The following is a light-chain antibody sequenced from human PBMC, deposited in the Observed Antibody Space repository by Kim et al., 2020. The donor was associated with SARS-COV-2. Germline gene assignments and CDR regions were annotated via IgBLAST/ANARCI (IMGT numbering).Light chain of an antibody. Sequence: PGQTARITCSGDALPKQYTYWFQQKPGQAPVVVIYEDTERPTGIPERFSGSTSGTTVTLTISGVQAEDEADYYCQSADSSDTFWVFGGGTQLTVL. J-gene: IGLJ3*02. CDR1: ALPKQY. CDR2: EDT. CDR3: QSADSSDTFWV. V-gene: IGLV3-25*03.